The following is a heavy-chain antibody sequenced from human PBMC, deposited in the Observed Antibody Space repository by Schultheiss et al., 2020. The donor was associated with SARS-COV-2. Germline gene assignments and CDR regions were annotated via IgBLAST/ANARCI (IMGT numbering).Heavy chain of an antibody. D-gene: IGHD6-13*01. Sequence: GGSLRLSCAASGFTFSSYGMHWVRQAPGKGLEWVAVIWYDGSNKYYADSVKGRFTISRDNAKNSLYLQMNSLRAEDTALYYCAKDMALIAAAGTADYWGQGTLVTRLL. CDR1: GFTFSSYG. CDR2: IWYDGSNK. V-gene: IGHV3-33*03. CDR3: AKDMALIAAAGTADY. J-gene: IGHJ4*02.